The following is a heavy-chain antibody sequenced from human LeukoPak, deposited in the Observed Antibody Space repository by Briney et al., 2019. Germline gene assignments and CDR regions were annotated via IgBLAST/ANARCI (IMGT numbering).Heavy chain of an antibody. CDR1: GFTFSSYA. V-gene: IGHV4-39*01. Sequence: GSLRLSCAASGFTFSSYAMTWIRQPPGRGLEWIGSLSYSGSTYYNPSLQSRVTISVDTPKNQFSLKLSSVTAADTAVYYCARHSFGDLFEVLGYWGQGTLVTVSS. CDR2: LSYSGST. CDR3: ARHSFGDLFEVLGY. D-gene: IGHD3-10*01. J-gene: IGHJ4*02.